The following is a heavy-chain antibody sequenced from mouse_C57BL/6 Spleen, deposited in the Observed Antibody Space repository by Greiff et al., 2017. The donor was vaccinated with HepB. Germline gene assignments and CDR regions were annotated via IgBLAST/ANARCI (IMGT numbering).Heavy chain of an antibody. J-gene: IGHJ2*01. Sequence: EVQLKESGGDLVKPGGSLKLSCAASGFTFSSYGMSWVRQTPDKRLEWVATISSGGSYTYYPDSVKGRFTISRDNAKNTLYLQMSSLKSEDTAMYYCARQGFRNYFDYWGQGTTLTVSS. CDR3: ARQGFRNYFDY. CDR2: ISSGGSYT. CDR1: GFTFSSYG. V-gene: IGHV5-6*01.